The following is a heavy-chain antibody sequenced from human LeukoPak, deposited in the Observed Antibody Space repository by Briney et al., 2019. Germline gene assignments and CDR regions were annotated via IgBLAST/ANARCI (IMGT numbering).Heavy chain of an antibody. Sequence: GASVKVSCKASGYTFASYDINWVRQATGQGLEWMGWMNPNSGNTGYAQKFQGRVTMTRNTSISTAYMELSSLRSEDTAVYYCARSSGWYLGNYYYYYGMDVWGQGTTVTVSS. D-gene: IGHD6-19*01. CDR2: MNPNSGNT. CDR1: GYTFASYD. V-gene: IGHV1-8*02. J-gene: IGHJ6*02. CDR3: ARSSGWYLGNYYYYYGMDV.